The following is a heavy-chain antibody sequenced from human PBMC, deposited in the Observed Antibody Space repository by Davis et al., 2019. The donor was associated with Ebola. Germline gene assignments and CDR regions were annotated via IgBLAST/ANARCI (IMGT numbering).Heavy chain of an antibody. D-gene: IGHD4-11*01. CDR2: IIPIFGTA. J-gene: IGHJ4*02. V-gene: IGHV1-69*06. CDR3: ARDTDYNNHWGYYFDY. Sequence: AASVKVSCKASGGTFSSYAISWVRQAPGQGLEWMGGIIPIFGTANYAQKFQGRVTITADKSTSTAYMELSSLRSEDTAVYYCARDTDYNNHWGYYFDYWGQGTLVTVSS. CDR1: GGTFSSYA.